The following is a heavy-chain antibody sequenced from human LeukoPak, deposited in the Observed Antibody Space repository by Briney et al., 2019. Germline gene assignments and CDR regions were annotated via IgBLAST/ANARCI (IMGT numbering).Heavy chain of an antibody. Sequence: LRLSCAASGFTFSSYAMSWIRQHPGKGLEWIGYIYYSGSTYYNPSLKSRVTISVDTSKNQFSLKLSSVTAADTAVYYCARVARITMVRGVPYYFDYWGQGTLVTVSS. CDR1: GFTFSSYA. J-gene: IGHJ4*02. V-gene: IGHV4-31*02. CDR2: IYYSGST. D-gene: IGHD3-10*01. CDR3: ARVARITMVRGVPYYFDY.